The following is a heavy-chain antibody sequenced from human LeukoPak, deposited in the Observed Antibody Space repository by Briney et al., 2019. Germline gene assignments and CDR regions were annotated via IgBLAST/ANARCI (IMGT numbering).Heavy chain of an antibody. J-gene: IGHJ4*02. CDR2: IFYSGST. D-gene: IGHD3-22*01. Sequence: SETLSLTCTVSGGSISSYYWSWIRQPPGKGLEWIGYIFYSGSTNYNPSLKSRVTISGDTSKNQFSLRLSSVTAADTAVYYCARASYSYDINGWVPFDYWGQGTLVTVSS. CDR3: ARASYSYDINGWVPFDY. V-gene: IGHV4-59*08. CDR1: GGSISSYY.